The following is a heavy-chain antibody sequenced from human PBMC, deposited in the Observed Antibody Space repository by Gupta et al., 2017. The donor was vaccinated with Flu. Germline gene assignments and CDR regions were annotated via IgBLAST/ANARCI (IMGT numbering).Heavy chain of an antibody. D-gene: IGHD3-3*01. CDR1: GGTFSSYA. V-gene: IGHV1-69*01. CDR2: IIPIFGTA. Sequence: VKVSCKASGGTFSSYAISWVRQAPGQGLEWMGGIIPIFGTANYAQKFQGRVTITADESTSTAYMELSSLRSEDTAVYYCAKSHPAPLRFLEWSIKYGMDVWGQGTTVTVSS. J-gene: IGHJ6*02. CDR3: AKSHPAPLRFLEWSIKYGMDV.